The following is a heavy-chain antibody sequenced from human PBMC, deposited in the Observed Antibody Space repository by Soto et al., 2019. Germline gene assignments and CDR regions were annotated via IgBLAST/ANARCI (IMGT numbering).Heavy chain of an antibody. CDR3: SRRAPEGFDP. CDR2: INYSGTT. V-gene: IGHV4-39*02. J-gene: IGHJ5*02. Sequence: SETLSLTCAVSGGSFGSSAYYWGWIRQAPGKGLEWIGSINYSGTTYYNPSLKSRVTISVDTSKNHFSLKLSSVTAADTALYYCSRRAPEGFDPWGQGALVTVSS. CDR1: GGSFGSSAYY.